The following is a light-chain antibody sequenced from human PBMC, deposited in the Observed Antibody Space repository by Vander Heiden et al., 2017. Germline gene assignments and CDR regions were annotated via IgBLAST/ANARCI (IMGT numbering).Light chain of an antibody. CDR2: AAS. CDR1: QRLSSY. CDR3: QHLNSYPFT. V-gene: IGKV1-9*01. Sequence: DIPLTQSPSFLSASVRHRVTITSRGIQRLSSYLAWYKQRPGKAPKRLIYAASTLQSGVPSRFSGSGPGKEFTLTISSLQPEDLATYSCQHLNSYPFTFGGGIKVEIK. J-gene: IGKJ4*01.